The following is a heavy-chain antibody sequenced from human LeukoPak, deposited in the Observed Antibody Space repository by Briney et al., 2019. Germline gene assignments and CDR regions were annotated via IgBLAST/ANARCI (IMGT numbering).Heavy chain of an antibody. D-gene: IGHD4-11*01. CDR2: ITGSGGNT. CDR1: GFTFNRYA. J-gene: IGHJ5*02. V-gene: IGHV3-23*01. CDR3: AKGPNDYSNYLFDH. Sequence: GGSLRLSCAASGFTFNRYAMSWVRQATGKGLEWVSFITGSGGNTYHADSVKGRLTVSRDNSKNTLYLHMNSLRAEDTAVYHCAKGPNDYSNYLFDHWGQGTLVTVCS.